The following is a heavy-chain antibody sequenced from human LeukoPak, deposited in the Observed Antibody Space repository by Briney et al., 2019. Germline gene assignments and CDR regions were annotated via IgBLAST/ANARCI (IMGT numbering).Heavy chain of an antibody. CDR2: IRYDGSNK. CDR1: GFTFSTYG. D-gene: IGHD3-22*01. V-gene: IGHV3-30*02. J-gene: IGHJ4*02. Sequence: GGSLRLSCAASGFTFSTYGMHWVRQAPGKGLEWVAFIRYDGSNKYYADSVKGRFTISRDNSKNTLYLQMNSLRAEDTAVYYCAKTPPAYYYDSSGYYGGYFDYWGQGTLVTVSS. CDR3: AKTPPAYYYDSSGYYGGYFDY.